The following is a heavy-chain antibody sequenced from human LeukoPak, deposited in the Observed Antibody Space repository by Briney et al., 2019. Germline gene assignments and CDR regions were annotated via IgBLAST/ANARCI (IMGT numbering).Heavy chain of an antibody. CDR2: ISGSGGST. Sequence: PGGSLRLSCAASGFTFSSYAMSWVRQAPGKGLEWVSAISGSGGSTYYADSVKGRFTISRDNSKNTLYLQMNSLRAEDTAVYYCARRAVAGTSRRGFFDHWGQGPRVPVSS. CDR3: ARRAVAGTSRRGFFDH. D-gene: IGHD6-19*01. V-gene: IGHV3-23*01. J-gene: IGHJ4*02. CDR1: GFTFSSYA.